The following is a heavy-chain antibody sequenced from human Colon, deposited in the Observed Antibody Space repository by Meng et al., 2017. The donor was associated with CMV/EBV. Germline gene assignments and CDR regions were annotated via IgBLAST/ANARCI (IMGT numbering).Heavy chain of an antibody. CDR2: MYYSGNT. CDR1: GGTISRSSYY. Sequence: SETLSLTCTVSGGTISRSSYYWGWVRQAPGKGLEWIGYMYYSGNTFYNPSLKSRVTISGDTSKNQFSLKLRSVTAADTAVYFCARGALDHINCGGDCALDYWGQGTLVTVSS. CDR3: ARGALDHINCGGDCALDY. J-gene: IGHJ4*02. V-gene: IGHV4-30-4*01. D-gene: IGHD2-21*01.